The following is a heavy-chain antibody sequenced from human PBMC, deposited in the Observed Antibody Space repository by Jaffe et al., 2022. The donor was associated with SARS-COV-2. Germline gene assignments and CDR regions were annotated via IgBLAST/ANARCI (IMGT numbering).Heavy chain of an antibody. J-gene: IGHJ3*02. Sequence: QVQLQESGPGLVKPSETLSLTCTVSGGSISSYYWSWIRQPPGKGLEWIGYIYYSGSTNYNPSLKSRVTISVDTSKNQFSLKLSSVTAADTAVYYCARVRMSRDGYNSYAFDIWGQGTMVTVSS. V-gene: IGHV4-59*01. CDR3: ARVRMSRDGYNSYAFDI. CDR2: IYYSGST. D-gene: IGHD5-12*01. CDR1: GGSISSYY.